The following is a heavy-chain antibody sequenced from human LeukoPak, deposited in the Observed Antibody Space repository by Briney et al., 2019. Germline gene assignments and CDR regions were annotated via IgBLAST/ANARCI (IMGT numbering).Heavy chain of an antibody. CDR3: ARGTDLPYYDFWSGYDYYYYMDV. CDR1: GYTFTSYA. V-gene: IGHV7-4-1*02. J-gene: IGHJ6*03. D-gene: IGHD3-3*01. Sequence: ASVKVSCKASGYTFTSYAMNWVRQAPGQRLEWMGWINTNTGNPTYAQGFTGRFVFSLDTSVSTAYLQISSLKAEDTAVYYCARGTDLPYYDFWSGYDYYYYMDVWGKGTTVTVSS. CDR2: INTNTGNP.